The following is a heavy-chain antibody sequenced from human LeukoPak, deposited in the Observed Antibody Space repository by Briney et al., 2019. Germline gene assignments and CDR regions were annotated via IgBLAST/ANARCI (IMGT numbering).Heavy chain of an antibody. CDR2: ISSSGSTI. CDR1: GFTFSNYE. D-gene: IGHD3-22*01. J-gene: IGHJ4*02. CDR3: ARGGSSGPYYYDY. V-gene: IGHV3-48*03. Sequence: GGSLRLSCAASGFTFSNYEMNWVRQAPGKGLEWVSYISSSGSTIYYADSVKGRFTISRDNAKNSLYLQMNSLRAEDTAVYYCARGGSSGPYYYDYWGQGTLVTVSS.